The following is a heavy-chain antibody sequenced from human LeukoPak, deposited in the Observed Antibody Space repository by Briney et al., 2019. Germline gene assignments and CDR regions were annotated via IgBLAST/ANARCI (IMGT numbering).Heavy chain of an antibody. CDR3: ARWEWLGDYFDY. J-gene: IGHJ4*02. Sequence: QTLSLTCAFSGDSVSSNSAAWNWIRQSPSTGLEWLGRTYYRSKWYNDYAVSVKSRITINLDTSKNQFSLQLDSVTPEDTAVYYCARWEWLGDYFDYWGQGTLVTVSS. CDR2: TYYRSKWYN. CDR1: GDSVSSNSAA. D-gene: IGHD3-3*01. V-gene: IGHV6-1*01.